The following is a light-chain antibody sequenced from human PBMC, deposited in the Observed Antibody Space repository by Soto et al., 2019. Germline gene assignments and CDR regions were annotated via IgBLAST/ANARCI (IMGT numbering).Light chain of an antibody. J-gene: IGKJ1*01. CDR1: QSFSSN. Sequence: EIVMTQSPATLSVSPGERATLSCRASQSFSSNLAWYQQKPGQAPRLLIYGVSTRATGIPARFSGSGSGTEFTLTISSLQSEDFAVYYCHQYNNWPLWTFGQGTKVEIK. CDR3: HQYNNWPLWT. CDR2: GVS. V-gene: IGKV3-15*01.